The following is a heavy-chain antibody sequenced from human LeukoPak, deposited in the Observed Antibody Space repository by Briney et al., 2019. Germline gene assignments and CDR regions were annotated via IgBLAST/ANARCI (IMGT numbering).Heavy chain of an antibody. Sequence: SETLSLTCTVSGGSISSSSYYWGWIRQPPGKGLEWIGSIYYSGSTYYNPSLKSRVTISVDTSKNQFSLKLSSVTAADTAVYYCARHGRWQRYWFDYWGQEPWSPSPQ. V-gene: IGHV4-39*01. CDR2: IYYSGST. D-gene: IGHD2-8*02. CDR3: ARHGRWQRYWFDY. J-gene: IGHJ4*01. CDR1: GGSISSSSYY.